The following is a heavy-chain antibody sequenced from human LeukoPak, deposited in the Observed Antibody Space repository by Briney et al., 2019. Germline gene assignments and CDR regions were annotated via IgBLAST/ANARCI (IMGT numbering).Heavy chain of an antibody. CDR3: ARDGRASIAAPVYYYYGMDV. V-gene: IGHV1-18*01. CDR1: GYTFTSYG. D-gene: IGHD6-6*01. CDR2: ISAYNGNT. Sequence: ASVTVSCKASGYTFTSYGISWVRQAPGQGLEWMGWISAYNGNTNYAQKLQGRVTMTTDTSTSTAYMELRSLRSDDTAVYYCARDGRASIAAPVYYYYGMDVWGQGTTVTVSS. J-gene: IGHJ6*02.